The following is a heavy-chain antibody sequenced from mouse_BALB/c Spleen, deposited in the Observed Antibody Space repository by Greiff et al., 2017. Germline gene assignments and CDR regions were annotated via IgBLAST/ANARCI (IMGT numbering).Heavy chain of an antibody. CDR3: ARDAGYYKDYFDY. D-gene: IGHD2-3*01. Sequence: QVHVKQSGPGLVAPSQSLSITCTVSGFSLTSYGVHWVRQPPGKGLEWLGVIWAGGSTNYNSALMSRLSISKDNSKSQVFLKMNSLQTDDTAMYYCARDAGYYKDYFDYWGQGTTLTVSS. CDR2: IWAGGST. CDR1: GFSLTSYG. J-gene: IGHJ2*01. V-gene: IGHV2-9*02.